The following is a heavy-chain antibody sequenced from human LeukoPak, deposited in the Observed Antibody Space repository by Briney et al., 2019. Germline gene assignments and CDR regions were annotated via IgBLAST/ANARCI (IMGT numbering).Heavy chain of an antibody. J-gene: IGHJ3*02. CDR2: INSDGSST. Sequence: PGGSLRLSCAASGFTFSNYAMSWVRQAQEKGLEWVSRINSDGSSTSYADPVKGRFTISRDNAKNTLYLQMNSLRAEDTAVYYCARRSAAKDAFDIWGQGTMVTVSS. V-gene: IGHV3-74*01. CDR3: ARRSAAKDAFDI. CDR1: GFTFSNYA. D-gene: IGHD6-25*01.